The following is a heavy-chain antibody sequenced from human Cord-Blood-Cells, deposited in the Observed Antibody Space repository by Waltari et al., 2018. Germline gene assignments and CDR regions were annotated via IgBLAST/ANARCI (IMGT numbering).Heavy chain of an antibody. J-gene: IGHJ4*02. CDR3: ARGPPPSSGGSCFDY. Sequence: QVQLQQWGAGRLKPSETLSRPGAVYGGSFSGSYWSWIRHPPGKGLGWIGEINHSGSTNYNPSLKSRVTISVDTSKNQFSLKLSSVTAADTAVYYCARGPPPSSGGSCFDYWGQGTLVTVSS. V-gene: IGHV4-34*01. D-gene: IGHD2-15*01. CDR1: GGSFSGSY. CDR2: INHSGST.